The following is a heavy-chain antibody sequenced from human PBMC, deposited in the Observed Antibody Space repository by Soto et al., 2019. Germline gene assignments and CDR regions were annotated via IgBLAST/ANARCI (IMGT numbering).Heavy chain of an antibody. CDR1: GASFTNAW. CDR3: TAEGPSWLRGLEY. CDR2: IKARIDSATT. D-gene: IGHD5-12*01. V-gene: IGHV3-15*01. J-gene: IGHJ4*02. Sequence: EVQLVESGGGLVKPGESRRLSCEASGASFTNAWMNWVRQAPGKGLEWVGRIKARIDSATTDYAAPVKGRFTISRDDSKYTLYLQMDSLKTEDTAVYYCTAEGPSWLRGLEYWGQGTLVTVSS.